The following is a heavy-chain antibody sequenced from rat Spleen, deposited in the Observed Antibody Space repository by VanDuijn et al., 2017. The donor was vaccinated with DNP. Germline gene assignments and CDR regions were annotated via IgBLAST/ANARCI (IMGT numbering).Heavy chain of an antibody. D-gene: IGHD1-1*01. CDR1: GFSLTSYH. CDR3: TSYYSGDFHY. V-gene: IGHV2-43*01. Sequence: QVQLKESGPGLVQPSQTLSLACTVSGFSLTSYHVHWVRQGPGKGLEWMGLMWNSGSTAYNSALKSRLSISRDTSKSQVFLKMNSLQTEDTAIYYCTSYYSGDFHYWGQGVMVTVSS. J-gene: IGHJ2*01. CDR2: MWNSGST.